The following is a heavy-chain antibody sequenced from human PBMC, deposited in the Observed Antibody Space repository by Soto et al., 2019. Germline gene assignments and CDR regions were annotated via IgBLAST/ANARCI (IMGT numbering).Heavy chain of an antibody. V-gene: IGHV3-7*01. D-gene: IGHD2-15*01. CDR1: GFTFSSYW. CDR3: ARAMGDCSGGSCYSFDY. Sequence: EVQLVESGGGLVQPGGSLRLSCAASGFTFSSYWMSWVRQAPGKGLEWVANIKQDGSEKYYVDSVKGRFTISRDNAKNSLYLQMNSLRAEETAVYYCARAMGDCSGGSCYSFDYWGQGTLVTVSS. J-gene: IGHJ4*02. CDR2: IKQDGSEK.